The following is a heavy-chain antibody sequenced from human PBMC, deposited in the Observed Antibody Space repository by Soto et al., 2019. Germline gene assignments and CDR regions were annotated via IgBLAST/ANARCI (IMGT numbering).Heavy chain of an antibody. V-gene: IGHV6-1*01. CDR1: GDSVSSNSAS. CDR3: AASINIAVAGNEGYYYGMDV. Sequence: SQALSLTCAISGDSVSSNSASWNWIRQSPSRGLEWLGRTYYRSKWYNDYAVSVKSRITINPDTSKNQFSLQLNSVTPEDTAVYYCAASINIAVAGNEGYYYGMDVWGQGTTVTVSS. D-gene: IGHD6-19*01. J-gene: IGHJ6*02. CDR2: TYYRSKWYN.